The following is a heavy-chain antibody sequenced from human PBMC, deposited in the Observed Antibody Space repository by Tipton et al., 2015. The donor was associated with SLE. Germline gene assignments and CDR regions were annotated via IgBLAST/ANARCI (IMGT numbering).Heavy chain of an antibody. CDR3: ARLPCGGDCYSRWFDP. CDR2: IYPGDSDT. Sequence: QLVQSGAEVKKPGESLKISCKDSGYSFTNYWIGWVRQMPGKGLEWMGIIYPGDSDTRYSPSFQGQVTISADKSISTAYLQWSSLKASDTAMYYCARLPCGGDCYSRWFDPWGQGTLGTVSS. V-gene: IGHV5-51*01. D-gene: IGHD2-21*02. CDR1: GYSFTNYW. J-gene: IGHJ5*02.